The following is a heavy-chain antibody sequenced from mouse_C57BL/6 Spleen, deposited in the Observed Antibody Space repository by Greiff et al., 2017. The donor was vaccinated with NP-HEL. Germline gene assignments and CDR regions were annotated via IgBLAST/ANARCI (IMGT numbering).Heavy chain of an antibody. CDR3: ARADYGSSNWYFDV. V-gene: IGHV1-81*01. CDR1: GYTFTSYG. J-gene: IGHJ1*03. CDR2: IYPRSGNT. Sequence: VQLQQSGAELARPGASVKLSCKASGYTFTSYGISWVKQRTGQGLEWIGEIYPRSGNTYYNEKFKGKATLTADISSSTAYMELRSLTSEDSAVYFCARADYGSSNWYFDVWGTGTTVTVSS. D-gene: IGHD1-1*01.